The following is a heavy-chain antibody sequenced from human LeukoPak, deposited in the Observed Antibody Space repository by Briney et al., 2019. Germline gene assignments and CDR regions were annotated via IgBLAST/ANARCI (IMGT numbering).Heavy chain of an antibody. CDR2: IYYSGST. J-gene: IGHJ5*02. D-gene: IGHD1-26*01. CDR1: GGSISSGGYY. Sequence: SQTLSLTCTVSGGSISSGGYYWSWIRQHPGKGLEWIGYIYYSGSTYYNPSLKSRVTISVDTSKNQFSLMLSSVTAADTAVYYCARGPGELLGWFDPWGQGTLVTVSS. CDR3: ARGPGELLGWFDP. V-gene: IGHV4-31*03.